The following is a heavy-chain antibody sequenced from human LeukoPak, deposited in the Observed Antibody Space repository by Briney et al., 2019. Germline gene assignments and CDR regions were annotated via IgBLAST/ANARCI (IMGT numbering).Heavy chain of an antibody. CDR1: GFTFSSYS. D-gene: IGHD3-10*01. Sequence: GGSLRLSCAASGFTFSSYSMNWVRQAPGKGLEWVSSISSSSYIYYADSVKGRFTISRDNAKNSLYLQMNSLRAEDTAVYYCARIRGSGSYADYWGQGTLVTVSS. J-gene: IGHJ4*02. CDR3: ARIRGSGSYADY. V-gene: IGHV3-21*01. CDR2: ISSSSYI.